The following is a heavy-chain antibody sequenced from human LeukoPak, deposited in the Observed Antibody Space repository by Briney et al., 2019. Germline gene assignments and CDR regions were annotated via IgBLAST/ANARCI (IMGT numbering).Heavy chain of an antibody. Sequence: SVKVSCKASGGTFTSYGISWVRQAHGQGQEWMGRIIPIFGTANYAQKFQGRVTITTDESTSTAYMELSSLRSEDTAVYYCARDYRGWYFDYWGQGTLVAVSS. CDR2: IIPIFGTA. CDR1: GGTFTSYG. V-gene: IGHV1-69*05. CDR3: ARDYRGWYFDY. D-gene: IGHD6-19*01. J-gene: IGHJ4*02.